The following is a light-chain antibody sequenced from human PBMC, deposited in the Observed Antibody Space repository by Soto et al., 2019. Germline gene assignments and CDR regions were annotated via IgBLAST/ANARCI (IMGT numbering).Light chain of an antibody. CDR3: QQYGSSPFI. CDR1: ETINRGF. CDR2: GTS. V-gene: IGKV3-20*01. Sequence: EIVLTQSPGTLSLSPGERASLSCRASETINRGFLAWYRQKPGQAPRLLLYGTSNRATGIPDRFSGTGSGTDFTLTISRLEPEDFAVYYCQQYGSSPFIFGLGTKLEIK. J-gene: IGKJ2*01.